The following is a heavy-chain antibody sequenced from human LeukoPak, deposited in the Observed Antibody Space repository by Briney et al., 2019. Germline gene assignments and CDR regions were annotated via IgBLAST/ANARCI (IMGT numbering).Heavy chain of an antibody. V-gene: IGHV3-7*03. Sequence: TGGSLRLSCAASGFTFSYYWMSWVRQAPGKGLEWVANIKQDGSEKYYVDSVKGRFTISRDNSKNSLYLQMNSLRAEDTAVYYCARAYYESSAYRHAVYFDYWGQGTLVTVSS. CDR3: ARAYYESSAYRHAVYFDY. J-gene: IGHJ4*02. CDR1: GFTFSYYW. CDR2: IKQDGSEK. D-gene: IGHD3-22*01.